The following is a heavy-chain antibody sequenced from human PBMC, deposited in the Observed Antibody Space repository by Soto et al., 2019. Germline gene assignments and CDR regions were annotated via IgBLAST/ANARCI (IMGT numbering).Heavy chain of an antibody. J-gene: IGHJ4*02. Sequence: ASVKVSCKASGGTFSSYAISWVRQAPGQGLEWMGGIIPIFGTANYAQKFQGRVTITADESTSTAYMELSSLRSEDTAVYYCARGDGDDILTGYQYYFDYWGQGTLVTVSS. CDR2: IIPIFGTA. CDR3: ARGDGDDILTGYQYYFDY. V-gene: IGHV1-69*13. CDR1: GGTFSSYA. D-gene: IGHD3-9*01.